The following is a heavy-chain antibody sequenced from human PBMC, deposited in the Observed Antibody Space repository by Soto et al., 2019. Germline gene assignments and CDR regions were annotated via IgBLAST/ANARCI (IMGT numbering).Heavy chain of an antibody. D-gene: IGHD6-13*01. Sequence: QVQLVQSGAEVKKPGAPVKVSCKASGYTFTNYGITWVRQAPGQGLEWMGWISAYNGNTKYAQKLQDRVTMTTDTSTSTAYMELRRLRSDDTAVYYCARDSSSRSYGMDVWGQGTTVTVSS. J-gene: IGHJ6*02. CDR3: ARDSSSRSYGMDV. CDR2: ISAYNGNT. V-gene: IGHV1-18*01. CDR1: GYTFTNYG.